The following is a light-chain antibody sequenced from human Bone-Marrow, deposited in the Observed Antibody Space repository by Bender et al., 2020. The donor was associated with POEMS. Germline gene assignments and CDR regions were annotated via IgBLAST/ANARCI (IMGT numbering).Light chain of an antibody. CDR1: SSDVGGYNY. J-gene: IGLJ3*02. CDR2: EVS. CDR3: SSYTTSSTLV. V-gene: IGLV2-8*01. Sequence: QSVLTQPPSASGTPGQRVTISCTGTSSDVGGYNYVSWYQQHPGKVPKLMIYEVSKRPSGVPDRFSGSKSGNTASLTVSGLQPDDEAHYYCSSYTTSSTLVFGGGTKLTVL.